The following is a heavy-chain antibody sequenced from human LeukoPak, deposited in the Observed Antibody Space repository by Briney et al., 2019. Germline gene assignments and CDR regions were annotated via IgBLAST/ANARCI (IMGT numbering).Heavy chain of an antibody. CDR2: ISSSSSYI. Sequence: GGSLRLSCAASGFTFSNAWMSWVRQAPGKGLEWVSSISSSSSYIYYADSVKGRFTISRDNAKNSLYLQMNSLRAEDTAVYYCARDKHSSSTFDYWGQGTLVTVSS. CDR3: ARDKHSSSTFDY. J-gene: IGHJ4*02. CDR1: GFTFSNAW. D-gene: IGHD6-6*01. V-gene: IGHV3-21*01.